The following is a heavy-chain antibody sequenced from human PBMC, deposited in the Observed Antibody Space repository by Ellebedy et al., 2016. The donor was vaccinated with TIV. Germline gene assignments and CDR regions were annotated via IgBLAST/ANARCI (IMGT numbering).Heavy chain of an antibody. Sequence: SETLSLXCTVSRGSITPYYWSWLRRPPGKVLEWFGFVYYSGSTSYNPSFESRVTISVDTSKNLFSLNLNSVTAADTAVYFCASTSFTVAGLFYFWGQGTMVTVSS. CDR2: VYYSGST. V-gene: IGHV4-59*01. D-gene: IGHD6-19*01. CDR3: ASTSFTVAGLFYF. J-gene: IGHJ3*01. CDR1: RGSITPYY.